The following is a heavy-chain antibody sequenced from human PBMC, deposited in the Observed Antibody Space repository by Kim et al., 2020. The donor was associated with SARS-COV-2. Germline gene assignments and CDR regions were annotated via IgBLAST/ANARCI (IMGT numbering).Heavy chain of an antibody. V-gene: IGHV3-11*01. CDR1: EFSFSDYY. CDR2: ISGSSNTI. J-gene: IGHJ6*01. CDR3: ARVVQGSDGMDV. Sequence: GGSLRLSCVASEFSFSDYYMSWVRQAPGKGLEWLSHISGSSNTIVYADSAKGRFPISRDNAKNSLHLQMNSLRAEDTAVYYCARVVQGSDGMDVWGQGTTVIVPS.